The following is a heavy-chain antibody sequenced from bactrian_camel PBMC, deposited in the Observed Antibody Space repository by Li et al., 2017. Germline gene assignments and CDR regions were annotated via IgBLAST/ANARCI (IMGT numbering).Heavy chain of an antibody. V-gene: IGHV3S26*01. Sequence: HVQLVESGGGSVQAGGSLILSCAFSGATYSRRCMAWFRQAPGKGREAVAAADADRRTIYGDFVEGRFTIDRDNARNILYLRMHDLKPEDTAMYYCAAARTVYAGDVLGKNQYEYWGQGTQVTVS. CDR1: GATYSRRC. D-gene: IGHD3*01. J-gene: IGHJ4*01. CDR2: ADADRRT. CDR3: AAARTVYAGDVLGKNQYEY.